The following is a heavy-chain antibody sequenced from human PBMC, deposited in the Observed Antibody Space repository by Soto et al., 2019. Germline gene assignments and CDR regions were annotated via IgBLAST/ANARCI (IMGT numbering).Heavy chain of an antibody. CDR1: GINFNNYW. V-gene: IGHV3-74*01. CDR3: ASDEDRGLKY. Sequence: EVQLVESGGGLIQPGGSLRLSCAVSGINFNNYWMHWIRQTPGKGLVWVSHINNVASIINYADSVRGRSTISRDNAGNTLYLQINSLGGEDTVTYSCASDEDRGLKYGGQGTWVTVPS. CDR2: INNVASII. J-gene: IGHJ4*02.